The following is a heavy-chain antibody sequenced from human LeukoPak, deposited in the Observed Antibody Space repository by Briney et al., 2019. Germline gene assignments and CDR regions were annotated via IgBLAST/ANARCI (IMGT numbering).Heavy chain of an antibody. J-gene: IGHJ3*02. CDR2: IIPIFGTA. Sequence: SVKVSCKASGGTFSSNAIGWERQALGQGLGWMGGIIPIFGTANYAQKFQGIVRITADESTSTAYMELSSLRSEDTAVYYCARGLLGYCSSTSCYPSAFDIWGQGTMVSVSS. V-gene: IGHV1-69*01. D-gene: IGHD2-2*01. CDR3: ARGLLGYCSSTSCYPSAFDI. CDR1: GGTFSSNA.